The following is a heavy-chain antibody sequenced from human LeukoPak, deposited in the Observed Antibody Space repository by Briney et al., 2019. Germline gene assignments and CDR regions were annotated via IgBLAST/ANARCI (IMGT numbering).Heavy chain of an antibody. CDR2: ISSGGTDE. CDR3: ARDSTYYYDSGSSGPHYFDN. CDR1: VITLSSYA. V-gene: IGHV3-30*01. J-gene: IGHJ4*02. Sequence: GGSLRLSCAPSVITLSSYAMHWVRQAPGKGLEWVSLISSGGTDEYYADSVKGRFTISRDNSKNTLYLQLNSLRGEDTAVYYCARDSTYYYDSGSSGPHYFDNWGQGTLVTVSS. D-gene: IGHD3-10*01.